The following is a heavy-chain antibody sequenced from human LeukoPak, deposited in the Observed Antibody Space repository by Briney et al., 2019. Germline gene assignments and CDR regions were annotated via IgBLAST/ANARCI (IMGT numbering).Heavy chain of an antibody. D-gene: IGHD3-22*01. CDR1: GGTFSSYA. CDR3: ARDFGYYYDSSVDY. V-gene: IGHV1-69*04. J-gene: IGHJ4*02. CDR2: IIPILGIA. Sequence: GASVKVSCKASGGTFSSYAISWVRQAPGQGLEWMGRIIPILGIANYAQKFQGRVTSTADKSTSTAYMELSSLRSEDTAVYYCARDFGYYYDSSVDYWGQGTLVTVSS.